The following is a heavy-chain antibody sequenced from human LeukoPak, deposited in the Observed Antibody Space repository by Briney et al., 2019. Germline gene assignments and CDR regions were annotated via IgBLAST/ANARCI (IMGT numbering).Heavy chain of an antibody. CDR3: AKALGYDGSGN. Sequence: GGSLRLSCAASGFTFSSYEMNWVRQAPGKGLEWVSYISSSGSTIYYADSVKGRFTISRDNAKNSLYLQMHSLRAEDTALYYCAKALGYDGSGNWGQGTLVTVSS. CDR1: GFTFSSYE. D-gene: IGHD5-12*01. J-gene: IGHJ4*02. CDR2: ISSSGSTI. V-gene: IGHV3-48*03.